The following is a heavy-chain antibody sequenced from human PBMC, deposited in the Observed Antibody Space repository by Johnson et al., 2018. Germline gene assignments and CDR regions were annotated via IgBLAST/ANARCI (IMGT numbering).Heavy chain of an antibody. CDR2: RWYDGSSR. J-gene: IGHJ6*02. Sequence: QVQLVQSGGGVVQXGRSXRLXCAASGFTFSSYGMHWVRQAPGKGREWVAVRWYDGSSRYYADYVKGRFTISRDNSKNTLYLQITSLSAEDTGGYYCARWRPRRYVMDVWGQGTTVTVSS. V-gene: IGHV3-33*01. CDR3: ARWRPRRYVMDV. CDR1: GFTFSSYG. D-gene: IGHD3-3*01.